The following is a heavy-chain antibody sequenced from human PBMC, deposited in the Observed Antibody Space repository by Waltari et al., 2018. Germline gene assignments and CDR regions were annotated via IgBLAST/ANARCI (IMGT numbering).Heavy chain of an antibody. Sequence: QVQLVQSAAEVKKPGASVKVSCKASGYIFTDYYIHWVRQAPGRGLEWVGRFNPDSGGTNYAQKFQGRVTMTTDTSITTAYMELSRLTSDDTALYYCVRGSGGYSWFDPWGQGTLLTVSS. CDR3: VRGSGGYSWFDP. CDR1: GYIFTDYY. CDR2: FNPDSGGT. D-gene: IGHD3-10*01. V-gene: IGHV1-2*06. J-gene: IGHJ5*02.